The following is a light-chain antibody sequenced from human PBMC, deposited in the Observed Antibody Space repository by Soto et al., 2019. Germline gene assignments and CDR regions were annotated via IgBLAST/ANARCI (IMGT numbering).Light chain of an antibody. Sequence: DIQMTQSPFSLSASIGDTVTITCRASQHISNFVNWYQQRPGTAPKLLIYAASTLHPGVPSRFSGVGFGTDFTLTINSLQPDDFVTYFCQQSSSTPYTFGQVTRLEI. CDR3: QQSSSTPYT. CDR2: AAS. J-gene: IGKJ2*01. V-gene: IGKV1-39*01. CDR1: QHISNF.